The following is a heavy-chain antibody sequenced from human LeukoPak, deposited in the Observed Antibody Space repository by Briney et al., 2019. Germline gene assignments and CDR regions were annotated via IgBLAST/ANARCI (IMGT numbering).Heavy chain of an antibody. CDR2: ISGYNGNT. CDR3: ARRPVGYYYYYMDV. D-gene: IGHD4-23*01. CDR1: GYTFTSYG. J-gene: IGHJ6*03. V-gene: IGHV1-18*01. Sequence: ASVKVSCKASGYTFTSYGVSWVRQAPGQGLEWMGGISGYNGNTNYAQKLQGRVTMTTDTSTSTAYMELRSLRSDDTAVYYCARRPVGYYYYYMDVWGKGTTVTVSS.